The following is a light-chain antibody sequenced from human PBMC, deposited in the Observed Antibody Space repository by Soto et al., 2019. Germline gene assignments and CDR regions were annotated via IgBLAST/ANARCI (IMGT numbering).Light chain of an antibody. Sequence: QSALTQPPSASGSPGQSVTISCTGTSSDVGGYNYVSWYQQHPGKAPKLMIYEVSKRPSGVPDRFSGSKSGNTASLTVSGLQAADEADDYCRSYAGSSPVVFCGGTTVTV. CDR1: SSDVGGYNY. J-gene: IGLJ2*01. CDR2: EVS. V-gene: IGLV2-8*01. CDR3: RSYAGSSPVV.